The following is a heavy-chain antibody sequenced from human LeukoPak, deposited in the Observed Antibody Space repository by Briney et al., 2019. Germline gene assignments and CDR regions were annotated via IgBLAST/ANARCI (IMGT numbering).Heavy chain of an antibody. CDR2: IWYDGSNK. Sequence: PGRSLRLSCAAPGFTFSSYGMHWVRQAPGKGLEWVAVIWYDGSNKYYADSVKGRFTISRDNSKNTLYLQMNSLRAEDTAVYYCARDCSGGSCYDGFDYWGQGTLVTVSS. CDR3: ARDCSGGSCYDGFDY. D-gene: IGHD2-15*01. J-gene: IGHJ4*02. V-gene: IGHV3-33*01. CDR1: GFTFSSYG.